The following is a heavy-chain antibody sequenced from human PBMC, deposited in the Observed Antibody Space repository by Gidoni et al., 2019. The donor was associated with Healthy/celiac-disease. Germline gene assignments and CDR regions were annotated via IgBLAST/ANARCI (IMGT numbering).Heavy chain of an antibody. V-gene: IGHV4-31*02. J-gene: IGHJ6*02. CDR3: ARGRGSSSWYRPNYYYYHGMDV. CDR2: IYYCGST. D-gene: IGHD6-13*01. CDR1: GGSISSGGYD. Sequence: QVQLTESGRGLVRPSQPLSLTRTVAGGSISSGGYDWSWIRQHPGKCLEWSWYIYYCGSTYYNPSLKGRVTISVDTSKNQFSLKLSSVTAADTAVYYCARGRGSSSWYRPNYYYYHGMDVWGQGTTVTVSS.